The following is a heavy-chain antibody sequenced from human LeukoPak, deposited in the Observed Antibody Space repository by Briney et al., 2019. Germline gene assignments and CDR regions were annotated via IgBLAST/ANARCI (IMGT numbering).Heavy chain of an antibody. V-gene: IGHV3-48*02. CDR2: ISSSSTI. CDR1: GFTFSSYS. J-gene: IGHJ4*02. Sequence: GGSLRLSCAASGFTFSSYSMNWVRQAPGKGLEWVSYISSSSTIYYADSVKGRFTISRDNTKNSLFLQMNSLRDDDTALYYCARGWATIPDWGQGSLVIVSS. D-gene: IGHD5-24*01. CDR3: ARGWATIPD.